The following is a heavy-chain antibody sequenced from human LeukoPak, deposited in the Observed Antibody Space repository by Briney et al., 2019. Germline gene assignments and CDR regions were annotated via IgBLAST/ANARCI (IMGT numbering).Heavy chain of an antibody. J-gene: IGHJ6*02. CDR1: GYTFTTYG. CDR2: ISPYNGNT. CDR3: ALLWFGDLYGMDV. V-gene: IGHV1-18*01. Sequence: ASVKVSCKASGYTFTTYGISWVRQAPGQGLEWMGWISPYNGNTNYAQKLQGRVTMTTDTSTSTAYMELRSLRSDDTAVYYCALLWFGDLYGMDVWGQGTTVTVSS. D-gene: IGHD3-10*01.